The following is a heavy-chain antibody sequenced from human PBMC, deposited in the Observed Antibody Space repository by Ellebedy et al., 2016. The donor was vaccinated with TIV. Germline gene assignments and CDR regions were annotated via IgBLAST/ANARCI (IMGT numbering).Heavy chain of an antibody. CDR2: IILLFRTT. V-gene: IGHV1-69*06. D-gene: IGHD1-14*01. J-gene: IGHJ6*02. CDR3: ARVLGTGLHPQYYYYPMDV. Sequence: AASVKVSCKASGGTFSSYSISWVRQAPGQGPEWMGGIILLFRTTDYAHKFQGRVTITADKSTSTAYMELSSLRSEDTAVYYCARVLGTGLHPQYYYYPMDVWGQGTTVTVSS. CDR1: GGTFSSYS.